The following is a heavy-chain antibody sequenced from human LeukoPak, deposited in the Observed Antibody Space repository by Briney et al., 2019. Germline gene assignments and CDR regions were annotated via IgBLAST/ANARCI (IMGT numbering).Heavy chain of an antibody. CDR3: ARLGGDGLRY. D-gene: IGHD2-21*02. CDR2: IYSSGST. Sequence: SETLSLTCTVSGGSISDYYWNWIRQPAGKGLEWIGRIYSSGSTNYNPSLRSRVTMSVDMSKNQFSLKLRYLTAADTAVYYCARLGGDGLRYWGQGTLVTVSS. CDR1: GGSISDYY. V-gene: IGHV4-4*07. J-gene: IGHJ4*02.